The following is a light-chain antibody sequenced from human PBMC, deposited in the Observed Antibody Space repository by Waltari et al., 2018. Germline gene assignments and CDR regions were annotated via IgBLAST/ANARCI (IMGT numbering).Light chain of an antibody. V-gene: IGLV2-14*01. J-gene: IGLJ3*02. Sequence: QSALTQPASVSGSPGQSITISCTATSSDVGGYNSASWYQHHPGKAPKLMIYEVSSLPSGVSNRFSGSKSGNTASLTIAGLQTEDEADYYCSSYTDSSTLVFGGGTKLTVL. CDR3: SSYTDSSTLV. CDR1: SSDVGGYNS. CDR2: EVS.